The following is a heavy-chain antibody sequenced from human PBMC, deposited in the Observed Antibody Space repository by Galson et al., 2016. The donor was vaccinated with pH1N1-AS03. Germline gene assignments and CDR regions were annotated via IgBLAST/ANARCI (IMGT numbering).Heavy chain of an antibody. V-gene: IGHV3-23*01. CDR3: AKDKSYGEYPSWFDP. D-gene: IGHD4-17*01. Sequence: SLRLSCAASGFTFSSYAMSWVRQAPGKGLEWVSAISGRGDSTYYADSVKGRFTISRDNSKNTLYLQMNSLRAEDTAVYYCAKDKSYGEYPSWFDPWGQGTLVTVSS. CDR1: GFTFSSYA. J-gene: IGHJ5*02. CDR2: ISGRGDST.